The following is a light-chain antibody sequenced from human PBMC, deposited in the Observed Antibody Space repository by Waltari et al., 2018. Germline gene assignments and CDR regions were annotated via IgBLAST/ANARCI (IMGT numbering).Light chain of an antibody. V-gene: IGKV1-33*01. J-gene: IGKJ4*02. CDR1: EELGTY. Sequence: DIQMTQSPSSLSASVGDIVTITCQASEELGTYLNWYQHKAGTAPKLLIYDVSNLHTWVPSRFSGGGSGTLFTLTINSLHSEDIATYYCPQYDSLPLTLGGATKVEIK. CDR3: PQYDSLPLT. CDR2: DVS.